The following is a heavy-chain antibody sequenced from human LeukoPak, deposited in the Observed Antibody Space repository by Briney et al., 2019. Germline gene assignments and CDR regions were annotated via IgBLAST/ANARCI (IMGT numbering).Heavy chain of an antibody. CDR3: ARDLSERYSTDY. D-gene: IGHD1-26*01. Sequence: GGSLRLSCAASGFTFSDHYLSWIRQAPGKGLEWVSYISTSGRTIYYADSVKGRFTISRDNAQNSLYLHMNSLRAEDTALYYCARDLSERYSTDYWGQGTLVTVSS. CDR1: GFTFSDHY. V-gene: IGHV3-11*01. CDR2: ISTSGRTI. J-gene: IGHJ4*02.